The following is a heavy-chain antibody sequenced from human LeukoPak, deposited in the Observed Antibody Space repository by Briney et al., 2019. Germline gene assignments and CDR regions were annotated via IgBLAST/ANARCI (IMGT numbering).Heavy chain of an antibody. V-gene: IGHV4-4*02. D-gene: IGHD1-26*01. Sequence: PSGTLSLTCAVCGGSISSSDWWSWVRPPSGKGLEWLGQIYYSGSTNYNPPLKSRVTISVDKSKNQFSLKLSSVTAADTAVYYCARVSGSYFDYWGQGTLVNVSS. CDR2: IYYSGST. J-gene: IGHJ4*02. CDR3: ARVSGSYFDY. CDR1: GGSISSSDW.